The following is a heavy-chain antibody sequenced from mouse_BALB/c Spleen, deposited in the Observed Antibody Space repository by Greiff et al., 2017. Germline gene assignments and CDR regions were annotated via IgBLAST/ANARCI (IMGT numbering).Heavy chain of an antibody. V-gene: IGHV3-2*02. J-gene: IGHJ4*01. CDR2: ISYSGST. D-gene: IGHD2-14*01. CDR3: ARGGAYYRYDDAMDY. CDR1: GYSITSDYA. Sequence: VQLQQSGPGLVKPSQSLSLTCTVTGYSITSDYAWNWIRQFPGNKLEWMGYISYSGSTSYNPSLKSRISITRDTSKNQFFLQLNSVTTEDTATYYCARGGAYYRYDDAMDYWGQGTSVTVSS.